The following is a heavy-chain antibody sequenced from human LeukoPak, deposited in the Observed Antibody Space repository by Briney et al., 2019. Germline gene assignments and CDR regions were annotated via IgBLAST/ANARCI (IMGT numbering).Heavy chain of an antibody. CDR3: ARDRFLTTAYNWFDP. D-gene: IGHD4-17*01. CDR2: ISAYNGNT. J-gene: IGHJ5*02. CDR1: GYTFTSYG. V-gene: IGHV1-18*01. Sequence: ASVKVSCKASGYTFTSYGISWVRQAPGQGLEWMGWISAYNGNTNYAQKLQGRVTMTTDTSTSTAYMELRSLRSDDTAVYYCARDRFLTTAYNWFDPWGQGTLVTVSS.